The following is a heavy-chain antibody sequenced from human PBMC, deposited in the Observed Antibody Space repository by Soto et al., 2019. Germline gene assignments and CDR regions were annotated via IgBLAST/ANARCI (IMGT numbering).Heavy chain of an antibody. D-gene: IGHD3-22*01. V-gene: IGHV3-48*02. CDR1: GFTFSSYS. J-gene: IGHJ4*02. CDR2: ISSSSSTI. Sequence: GGSLRLSCAASGFTFSSYSMNWVRQAPGKGLEWVSYISSSSSTIYYADSVKGRFTIPRDNAKNSLYLQMNSLRDEDTAVYYCARDSLPDYYDSSGYYYWGQGTLVTVSS. CDR3: ARDSLPDYYDSSGYYY.